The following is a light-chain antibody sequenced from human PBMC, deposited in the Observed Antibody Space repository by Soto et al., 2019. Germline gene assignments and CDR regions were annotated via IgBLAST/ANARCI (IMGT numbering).Light chain of an antibody. CDR2: KAS. CDR3: QQYNSYSLT. J-gene: IGKJ4*01. Sequence: DIQMTQSTSTLSASVGDRVTITCRASQSISSWLDWYQQKQGKAPNLLIYKASSLESGVPSRFSGSGSGTEFTLTISSLQPDDLATYYYQQYNSYSLTFGGGTKVEIK. CDR1: QSISSW. V-gene: IGKV1-5*03.